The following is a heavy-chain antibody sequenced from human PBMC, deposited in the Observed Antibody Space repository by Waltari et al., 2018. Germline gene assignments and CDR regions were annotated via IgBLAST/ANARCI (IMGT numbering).Heavy chain of an antibody. V-gene: IGHV5-51*01. CDR2: VHPSDSDT. CDR1: GYSFANYW. CDR3: VRLDDF. Sequence: EVQLVPSGAELKKPGEFLKISCKASGYSFANYWIGWVRQMPGKGLEWMGIVHPSDSDTRYSPSFQGQVTISADKSINTAYLQWSSLKASDTAIYYCVRLDDFWGQGTVVTVSS. J-gene: IGHJ3*01.